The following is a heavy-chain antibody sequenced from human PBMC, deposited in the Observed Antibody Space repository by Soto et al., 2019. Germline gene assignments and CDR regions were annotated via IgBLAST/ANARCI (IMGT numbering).Heavy chain of an antibody. J-gene: IGHJ4*02. CDR2: IPVIGERR. D-gene: IGHD1-1*01. Sequence: EVQLLDSGGGLVQPGGSLRLSCAASGFTFSSYGMSWVRQAPGKGLEWVAGIPVIGERRYYADSVKGRFTIARDNAKNTLYLQMNSLRVEDAAVYFCAREGDRYGTVCFDRWGQGTVVTVSS. V-gene: IGHV3-23*01. CDR3: AREGDRYGTVCFDR. CDR1: GFTFSSYG.